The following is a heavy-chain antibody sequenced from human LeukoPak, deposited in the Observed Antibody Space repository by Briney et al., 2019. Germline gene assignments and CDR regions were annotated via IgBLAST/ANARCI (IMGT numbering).Heavy chain of an antibody. CDR2: IRYDNTNK. V-gene: IGHV3-30*02. CDR1: GFTFSIYG. J-gene: IGHJ4*02. D-gene: IGHD3-10*01. CDR3: AKDHYMVRGVDTEYYFDY. Sequence: GGSLRLSCTTSGFTFSIYGMHWVRQAPGKGLEWVAFIRYDNTNKYYADSVKGRFTISRDNSKNTLYLQMNSLRAEDTAVYYCAKDHYMVRGVDTEYYFDYWGQGTLVTVSS.